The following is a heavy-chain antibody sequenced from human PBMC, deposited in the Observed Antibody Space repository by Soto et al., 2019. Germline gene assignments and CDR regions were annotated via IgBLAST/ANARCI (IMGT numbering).Heavy chain of an antibody. CDR3: AGIPLTTIPYFDY. V-gene: IGHV4-59*01. D-gene: IGHD4-17*01. CDR1: GDSISSYY. Sequence: QVQLQESGPGLVKPSETLSLTCTVSGDSISSYYWSWIRQPPGKGLEWIGYIYYSGSTNYNPSLKSRVTLSVDTSKNQCSLKLSSVTAADTAVYYCAGIPLTTIPYFDYWGQGTLVTVSS. CDR2: IYYSGST. J-gene: IGHJ4*02.